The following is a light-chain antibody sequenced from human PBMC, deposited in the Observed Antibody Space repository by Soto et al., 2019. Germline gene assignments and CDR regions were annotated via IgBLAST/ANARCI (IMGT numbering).Light chain of an antibody. V-gene: IGKV3-15*01. CDR3: HQYNDGPGGT. J-gene: IGKJ1*01. CDR1: QSVSSN. CDR2: EAS. Sequence: EIVMTQSPATLFVSPGERATVSCRASQSVSSNLAWNQQKPGQAPRLLSYEASTRAADAPVRFSGSGYGRQFTLTLISLQSEDFAVYFCHQYNDGPGGTFGQGTKVGIK.